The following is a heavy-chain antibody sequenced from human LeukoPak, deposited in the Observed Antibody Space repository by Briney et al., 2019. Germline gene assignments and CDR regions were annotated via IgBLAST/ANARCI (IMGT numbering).Heavy chain of an antibody. CDR2: ISGSGDNT. Sequence: GGSLRLSCGASGFTFNNYGMNWVRQAPGKGLEWVSAISGSGDNTYYADSVKGRFTISRDNAKNTLYLQMNSLRAEDTAIYYCAKDSPQSPTLGGAYYFDYWGQGTLLTVSS. CDR3: AKDSPQSPTLGGAYYFDY. V-gene: IGHV3-23*01. J-gene: IGHJ4*02. CDR1: GFTFNNYG. D-gene: IGHD3-16*01.